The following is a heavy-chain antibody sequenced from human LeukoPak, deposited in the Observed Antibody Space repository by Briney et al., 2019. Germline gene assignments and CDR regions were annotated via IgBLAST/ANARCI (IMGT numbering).Heavy chain of an antibody. J-gene: IGHJ6*03. CDR1: GGSISSSSYY. D-gene: IGHD4-11*01. CDR2: IYYSGST. CDR3: ARLDYSDYYYYYYMDV. V-gene: IGHV4-39*01. Sequence: SETLSLTCTVSGGSISSSSYYWGWIRQPPGKGLEWIGSIYYSGSTYYNPSLKSRATISVDTSKNQFSLKLSSVTAADTAVYYCARLDYSDYYYYYYMDVWGKGTTVTVSS.